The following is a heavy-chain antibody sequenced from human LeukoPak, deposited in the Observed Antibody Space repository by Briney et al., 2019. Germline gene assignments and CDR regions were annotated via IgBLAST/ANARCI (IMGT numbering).Heavy chain of an antibody. CDR3: AREGSGRLSKDFGL. J-gene: IGHJ4*02. CDR1: GYIFTDHY. V-gene: IGHV1-2*02. Sequence: ASVKVSCKSSGYIFTDHYIHWVRQAPGQGLEWMGYIGPQKGGTSSPQEFRGRVTISRETSMATAYLELTRLTPDDTAVYYRAREGSGRLSKDFGLWGQGPWSPSTQ. D-gene: IGHD2-15*01. CDR2: IGPQKGGT.